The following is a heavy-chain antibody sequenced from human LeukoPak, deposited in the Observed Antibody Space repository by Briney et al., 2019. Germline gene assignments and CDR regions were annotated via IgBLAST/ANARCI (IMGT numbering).Heavy chain of an antibody. Sequence: GGSLRLSCAASGFTFNIYSMNWVRQAPGKGLEWVSSISDSGSYIFYADSVKGRFIISRDNAKNSLYLQMNSLRAEDTAVYYCSRDLGRFSSTWKDAFDIWGHGTMVTVSS. CDR1: GFTFNIYS. J-gene: IGHJ3*02. CDR3: SRDLGRFSSTWKDAFDI. V-gene: IGHV3-21*01. CDR2: ISDSGSYI. D-gene: IGHD6-13*01.